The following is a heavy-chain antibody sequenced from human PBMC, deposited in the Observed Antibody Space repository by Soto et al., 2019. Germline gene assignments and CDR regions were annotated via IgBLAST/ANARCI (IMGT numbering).Heavy chain of an antibody. V-gene: IGHV3-23*01. D-gene: IGHD6-19*01. CDR1: GFTFSSYA. J-gene: IGHJ1*01. Sequence: GGSLRLSCAASGFTFSSYAMSWVRQAPGKGLEWVSAISGSGGSTYYADSVKGRFTISRDNSKNTLYLQMNSLRAEDTAVYYCAKDRSVAGQRNRGEGIFQHWGQGTLVTVSS. CDR3: AKDRSVAGQRNRGEGIFQH. CDR2: ISGSGGST.